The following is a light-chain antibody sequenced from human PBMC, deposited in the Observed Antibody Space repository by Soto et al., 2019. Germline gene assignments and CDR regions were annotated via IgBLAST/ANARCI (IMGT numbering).Light chain of an antibody. J-gene: IGLJ3*02. CDR2: EVT. CDR3: CSYTGVSTV. V-gene: IGLV2-23*02. CDR1: SGDVGNYNL. Sequence: QSALTQPASVSGSPGQAITISCTGTSGDVGNYNLVSWYQQHPGKAPKLMIYEVTERPSGVSFRFSGSKSGNTASLTISGLQAEDEAVYYCCSYTGVSTVFGGGTKLTGL.